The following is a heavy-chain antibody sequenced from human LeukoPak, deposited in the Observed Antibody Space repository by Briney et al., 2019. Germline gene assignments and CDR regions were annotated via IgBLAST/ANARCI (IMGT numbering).Heavy chain of an antibody. CDR1: GGSISSSNYY. CDR2: IYYSGST. V-gene: IGHV4-39*07. J-gene: IGHJ4*02. D-gene: IGHD5-18*01. CDR3: ARGGGYSYGY. Sequence: SGTLSLTCTVSGGSISSSNYYWGWIRQPPGKGLEWIGSIYYSGSTYYSPSLKSRVTISVDTSKNQFSLKLSSVTAADTAVYYCARGGGYSYGYWGQGTLVTVSS.